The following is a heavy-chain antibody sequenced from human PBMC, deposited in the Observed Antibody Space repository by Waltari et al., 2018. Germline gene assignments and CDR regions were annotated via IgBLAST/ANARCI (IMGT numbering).Heavy chain of an antibody. J-gene: IGHJ1*01. D-gene: IGHD3-10*01. CDR2: IYWDDDK. Sequence: QITLKESGPTLVKPTQTLTLTCTLSGFSVSTNGVAVAWIRQPPGEALECLSLIYWDDDKSYSPSLKSRLTINKETSKNQEVLTMTNMEPVDTATYYCANFNYRSGRYFHHWGQGTLVTVSS. V-gene: IGHV2-5*02. CDR1: GFSVSTNGVA. CDR3: ANFNYRSGRYFHH.